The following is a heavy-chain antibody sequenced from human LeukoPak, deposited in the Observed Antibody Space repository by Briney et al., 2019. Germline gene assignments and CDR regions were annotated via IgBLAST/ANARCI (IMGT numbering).Heavy chain of an antibody. Sequence: QTGGSLRLSCSASGFTFSSYTIHWVRQAPGKGLEFVSAIITNGGSTYYADSVKGRFTISRDNSKNTVYLQMSSLRAEDTGLYYCVIVRGYFDSSGTDYWGQGILVTVPS. CDR2: IITNGGST. V-gene: IGHV3-64D*06. CDR3: VIVRGYFDSSGTDY. D-gene: IGHD3-9*01. CDR1: GFTFSSYT. J-gene: IGHJ4*02.